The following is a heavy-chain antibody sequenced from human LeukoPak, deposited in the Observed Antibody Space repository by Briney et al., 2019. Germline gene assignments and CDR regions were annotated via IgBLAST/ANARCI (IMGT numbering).Heavy chain of an antibody. V-gene: IGHV3-33*01. D-gene: IGHD3-10*01. J-gene: IGHJ4*02. CDR3: ARDVGNFGSGSAYFDS. Sequence: GGSLRLSCAAFGLTFSNYGMHWVRQAPGKGLEWVALIWYDGSKKYYGDSVKGRFTISRDDSKNTLYLQMNSLRAEDTAVYYCARDVGNFGSGSAYFDSWGQGTLVTVSS. CDR1: GLTFSNYG. CDR2: IWYDGSKK.